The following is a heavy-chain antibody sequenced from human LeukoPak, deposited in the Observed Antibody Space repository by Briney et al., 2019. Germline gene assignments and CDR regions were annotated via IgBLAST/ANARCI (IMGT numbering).Heavy chain of an antibody. CDR1: GFTFSTYG. J-gene: IGHJ4*02. Sequence: PGGSLRLSCAASGFTFSTYGMDWVRQAPGKGLEWVAYIRYDGSNKYYADSVKGRFTISRDNSKNTLYLQMNSLRADDTAVYCCAKVADRGVDFDSWGQGTLVTVSS. D-gene: IGHD3-10*01. V-gene: IGHV3-30*02. CDR2: IRYDGSNK. CDR3: AKVADRGVDFDS.